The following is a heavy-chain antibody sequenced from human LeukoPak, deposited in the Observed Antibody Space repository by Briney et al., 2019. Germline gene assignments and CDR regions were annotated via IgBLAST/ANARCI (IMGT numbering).Heavy chain of an antibody. V-gene: IGHV4-34*01. D-gene: IGHD4-11*01. Sequence: SETLSLTCAVYGGSFSGYSWTWIRQPPGKGLEWIGEINHSGSTNYNPSLKSRVTISVDTSKNQFSLKLSSVTAADTAVYYCARDFYSNPPYYYYYMDVWGKGTTVTVSS. CDR2: INHSGST. J-gene: IGHJ6*03. CDR3: ARDFYSNPPYYYYYMDV. CDR1: GGSFSGYS.